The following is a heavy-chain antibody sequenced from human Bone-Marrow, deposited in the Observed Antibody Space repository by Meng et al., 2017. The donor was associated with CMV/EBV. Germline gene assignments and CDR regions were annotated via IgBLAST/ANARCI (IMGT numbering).Heavy chain of an antibody. CDR2: FKSKSVGGTK. J-gene: IGHJ4*01. V-gene: IGHV3-15*01. D-gene: IGHD5-18*01. CDR3: TTDLRWIQLWLTSNGHY. CDR1: GFTFSNAW. Sequence: GESLKISCVASGFTFSNAWMSWVCQAPGKGLEWVARFKSKSVGGTKDYAAPVKGRFTISRDDSKTTLYLQMNSLKTEDTAVYYCTTDLRWIQLWLTSNGHYWGHGTLVTVSS.